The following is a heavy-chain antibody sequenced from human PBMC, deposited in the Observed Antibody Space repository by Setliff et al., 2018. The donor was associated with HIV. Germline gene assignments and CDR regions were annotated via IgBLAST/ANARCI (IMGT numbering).Heavy chain of an antibody. CDR2: ISTYNGNT. Sequence: ASVKVSCKASGYTFTSYGISWVRQAPGQGLEWMGWISTYNGNTNYAQKVQGRVTMTTDTSTTTAYMELRSLRSDDTAEYYCARVFVLPGIVVVLDAFDIWGQGTMVTVSS. D-gene: IGHD2-21*01. J-gene: IGHJ3*02. V-gene: IGHV1-18*01. CDR1: GYTFTSYG. CDR3: ARVFVLPGIVVVLDAFDI.